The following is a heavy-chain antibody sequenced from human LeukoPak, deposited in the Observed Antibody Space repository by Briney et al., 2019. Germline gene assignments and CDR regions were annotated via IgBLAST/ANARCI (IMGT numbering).Heavy chain of an antibody. CDR1: GFTFSSYS. J-gene: IGHJ4*02. V-gene: IGHV3-21*04. CDR3: AREGALGNYGDYVPGFDY. D-gene: IGHD4-17*01. Sequence: PGGSLRLSCAASGFTFSSYSMNWVRQAPGKGLEWVSSISSSSSYIYYADSVKGRFTISRDNAKNSLYLQMNSLRAEDTAVYYCAREGALGNYGDYVPGFDYWGQGTLVTVSS. CDR2: ISSSSSYI.